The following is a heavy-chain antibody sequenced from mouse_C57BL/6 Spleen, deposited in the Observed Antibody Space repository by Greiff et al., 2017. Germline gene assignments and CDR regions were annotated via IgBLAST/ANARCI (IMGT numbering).Heavy chain of an antibody. CDR3: AKGFRDY. J-gene: IGHJ2*01. Sequence: VQLQQSGAELAKPGASVKLSCKASGYTFTSYWMHWVKQRPGQGLEWIGYINPSSGYTKYNQKFKDKATLTADKSSNTAYMQLSSLTYEDSAVYYCAKGFRDYWGQGTTLTVSS. CDR2: INPSSGYT. V-gene: IGHV1-7*01. CDR1: GYTFTSYW.